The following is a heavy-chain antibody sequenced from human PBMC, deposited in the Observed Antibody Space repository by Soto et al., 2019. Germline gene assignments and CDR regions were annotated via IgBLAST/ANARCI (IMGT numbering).Heavy chain of an antibody. CDR1: GFTFSSYS. V-gene: IGHV3-21*06. CDR2: ISSSSSYI. Sequence: GGSLRLSCAASGFTFSSYSMNWVRQAPGKGLEWVSSISSSSSYIYYADSVKGRFTITRDNAKNTLYLQMNRLRADDTAVYYCARAYYNMLTGYYDRVSEQQPNNFDYWGQGTLVTVSS. D-gene: IGHD3-9*01. CDR3: ARAYYNMLTGYYDRVSEQQPNNFDY. J-gene: IGHJ4*02.